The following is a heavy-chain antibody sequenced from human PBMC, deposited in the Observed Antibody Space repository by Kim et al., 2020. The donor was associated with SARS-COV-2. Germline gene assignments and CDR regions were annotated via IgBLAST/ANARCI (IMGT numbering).Heavy chain of an antibody. CDR1: GGSISSYY. CDR2: IYYSGST. CDR3: ARCRSSSWYEGYYFDY. D-gene: IGHD6-13*01. J-gene: IGHJ4*02. V-gene: IGHV4-59*08. Sequence: SETLSLTCTVSGGSISSYYWSWIRQPPGKGLEWIGYIYYSGSTNYNPSLKSRVTISVDTSKNQFSLKLSSVTAADTAVYYCARCRSSSWYEGYYFDYWGQGTLVTVSS.